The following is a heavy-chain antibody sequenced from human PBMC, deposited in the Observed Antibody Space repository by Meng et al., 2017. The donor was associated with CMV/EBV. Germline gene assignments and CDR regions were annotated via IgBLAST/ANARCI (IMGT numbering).Heavy chain of an antibody. Sequence: SMSSGRRCARQAPGKGREWIGNIDQRGSANYYPGSNTLATKSVTKTKNQFSRKLSSVAAADTAVDYCARLGCSSASCSRGWFDPWGQGTMVTVSS. J-gene: IGHJ5*02. D-gene: IGHD2-2*01. CDR1: SMSSG. CDR3: ARLGCSSASCSRGWFDP. V-gene: IGHV4-4*02. CDR2: IDQRGSA.